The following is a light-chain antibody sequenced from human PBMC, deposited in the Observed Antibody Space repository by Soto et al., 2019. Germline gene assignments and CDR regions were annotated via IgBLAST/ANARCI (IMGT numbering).Light chain of an antibody. CDR2: RNN. V-gene: IGLV1-47*01. CDR3: AAWDDSLSGLL. CDR1: SSNIGSNY. Sequence: QSVLTQPPSASGAPGQRVTISCSGSSSNIGSNYVYWYQQLPGTAPKLLIYRNNQRRSGVPDRFSGSKSGTSVSLAISGLRSEDEGNYYCAAWDDSLSGLLFGGGTKLTVL. J-gene: IGLJ2*01.